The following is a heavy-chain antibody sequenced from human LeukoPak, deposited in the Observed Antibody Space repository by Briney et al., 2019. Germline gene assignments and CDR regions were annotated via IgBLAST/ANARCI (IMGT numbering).Heavy chain of an antibody. Sequence: SETLSLTCAVYGGSFSGYYWSWIRQPPGKGLEWIGEINHSGSTNYNPSLKSRVTISVDTSKNQFSLKLSSVTAADTAVYYCAGGPWTSGYYTPLGVPYFDYWGQGTLVTVSS. D-gene: IGHD3-3*01. J-gene: IGHJ4*02. CDR2: INHSGST. V-gene: IGHV4-34*01. CDR1: GGSFSGYY. CDR3: AGGPWTSGYYTPLGVPYFDY.